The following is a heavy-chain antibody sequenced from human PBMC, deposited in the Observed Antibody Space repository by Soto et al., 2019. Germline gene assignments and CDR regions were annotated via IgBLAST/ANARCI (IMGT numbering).Heavy chain of an antibody. D-gene: IGHD6-13*01. CDR2: IIPIFGTA. J-gene: IGHJ5*02. CDR3: ARVRSEMYSSSWYWFDP. V-gene: IGHV1-69*13. CDR1: GGTFSSYA. Sequence: SVKVSCKASGGTFSSYAISLVRQAPGQGLEWMGGIIPIFGTANYAQKFQGRVTITADESTSTAYMELSSLRSEDTAVYYCARVRSEMYSSSWYWFDPWGQGTLVTVSS.